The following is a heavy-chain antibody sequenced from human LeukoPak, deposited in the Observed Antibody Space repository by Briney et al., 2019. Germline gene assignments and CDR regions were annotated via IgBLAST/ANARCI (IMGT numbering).Heavy chain of an antibody. CDR3: ARASRLGQLSLGY. CDR2: ISDRGRT. V-gene: IGHV4-31*03. D-gene: IGHD3-16*01. Sequence: SETLSLTCTVSGGSISSGGYYWSWIRQHPGKGLEWIGYISDRGRTYYNPSLMSRLTISVDTSKNQFSLRLTSVTAADTAVYYCARASRLGQLSLGYWGQGTLVTVSS. J-gene: IGHJ4*02. CDR1: GGSISSGGYY.